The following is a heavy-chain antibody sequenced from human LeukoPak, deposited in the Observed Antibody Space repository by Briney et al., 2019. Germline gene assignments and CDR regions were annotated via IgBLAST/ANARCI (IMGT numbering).Heavy chain of an antibody. CDR1: GFTVSNNF. CDR2: IFPSGGNT. V-gene: IGHV3-23*01. J-gene: IGHJ4*02. D-gene: IGHD1-26*01. Sequence: GGSLRLSCVASGFTVSNNFMSWVRQAPGKGLEWVSAIFPSGGNTYYADSVKGRFTISRDNSKNTLYLQMNSLRVEDTAVYYCAKGIGVGALAQFDYWGQGTLVTVSS. CDR3: AKGIGVGALAQFDY.